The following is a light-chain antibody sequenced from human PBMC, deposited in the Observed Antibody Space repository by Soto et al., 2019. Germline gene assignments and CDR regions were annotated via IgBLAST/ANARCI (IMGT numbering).Light chain of an antibody. Sequence: QSVLTQPRSVSGSPGQSVASSCTATSSDVGGFDFVSWYQQHPGKAPKLVIYDVSKRPSGVPDRFSGSRSGDTASLTISGLQAEDEADYYCCLYTASYSVFGGGTKLTVL. V-gene: IGLV2-11*01. CDR3: CLYTASYSV. J-gene: IGLJ3*02. CDR2: DVS. CDR1: SSDVGGFDF.